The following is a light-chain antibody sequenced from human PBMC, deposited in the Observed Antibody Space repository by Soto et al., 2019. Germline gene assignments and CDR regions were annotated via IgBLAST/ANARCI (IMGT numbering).Light chain of an antibody. CDR1: QSVSSY. V-gene: IGKV3-11*01. Sequence: EIVLTQSPATLSLSPGERATLSCRASQSVSSYLAWYQQKPGQAPRLLIYDASNRATGIPARFSGSGSGTDFTLAISSLESEDFAVYYCQQRSNWPKYTFGQGIKLEIK. J-gene: IGKJ2*01. CDR3: QQRSNWPKYT. CDR2: DAS.